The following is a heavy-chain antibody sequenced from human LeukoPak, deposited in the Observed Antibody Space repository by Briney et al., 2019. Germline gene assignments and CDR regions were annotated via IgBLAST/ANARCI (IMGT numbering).Heavy chain of an antibody. CDR1: GFSFDAYS. V-gene: IGHV3-9*01. CDR3: ATSLWRAACDE. CDR2: VSWDSCNI. D-gene: IGHD2/OR15-2a*01. J-gene: IGHJ4*02. Sequence: GGSLRLSCAACGFSFDAYSTQWVRQAPGKGLEWVSSVSWDSCNIVYGDSVRRRFTISRDNAEHSLYLQMNSLRVEDTAFYYCATSLWRAACDEGAQGTRDTVS.